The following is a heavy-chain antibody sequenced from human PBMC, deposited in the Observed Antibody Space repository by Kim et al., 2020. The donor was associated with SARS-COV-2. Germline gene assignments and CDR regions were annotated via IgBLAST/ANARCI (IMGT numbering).Heavy chain of an antibody. CDR1: GGSFSGYY. Sequence: SETLSLTCAVYGGSFSGYYWSWIRQPPGKGLEWIGEINHSGRTNYNPSLKSRVTISVDTSKNQFSLKLTSVTAAEQAVYFCAGRLSKTSGWGSHYFDFWG. V-gene: IGHV4-34*01. J-gene: IGHJ3*01. CDR2: INHSGRT. D-gene: IGHD3-10*01. CDR3: AGRLSKTSGWGSHYFDF.